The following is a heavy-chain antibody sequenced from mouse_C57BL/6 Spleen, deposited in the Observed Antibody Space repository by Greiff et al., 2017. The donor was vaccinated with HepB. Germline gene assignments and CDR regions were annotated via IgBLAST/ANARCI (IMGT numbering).Heavy chain of an antibody. CDR2: IYWDDDK. D-gene: IGHD1-1*01. Sequence: QVTLKVCGPGILQSSQTLSLTCSFSGFSLSTSGMGVSWIRQPSGKGLEWLAHIYWDDDKRYNPSLKSRLTISKDTSRNQVFLKITSVDTADTATYYCARVITTVQFYAMDYWGQGTSVTVSS. V-gene: IGHV8-12*01. J-gene: IGHJ4*01. CDR3: ARVITTVQFYAMDY. CDR1: GFSLSTSGMG.